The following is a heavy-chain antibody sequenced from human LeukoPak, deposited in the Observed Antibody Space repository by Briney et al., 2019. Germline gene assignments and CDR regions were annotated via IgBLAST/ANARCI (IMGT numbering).Heavy chain of an antibody. J-gene: IGHJ5*02. Sequence: SETLSLTCAVYGGSFSGYYWSWIRQPPGKGLEWIGEINHSGSTNYNPSLKSRVTISVDTSKNQFSLKLTSVTAADTAVYYCAGEIAAAGSCWFDPWGQGTLVTVSS. D-gene: IGHD6-13*01. V-gene: IGHV4-34*01. CDR1: GGSFSGYY. CDR2: INHSGST. CDR3: AGEIAAAGSCWFDP.